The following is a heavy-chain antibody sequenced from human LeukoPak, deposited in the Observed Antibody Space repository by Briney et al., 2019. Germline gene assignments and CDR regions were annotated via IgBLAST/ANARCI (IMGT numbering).Heavy chain of an antibody. CDR1: GGSLSSGGYY. D-gene: IGHD5-12*01. CDR3: ARDQGGYGSFDN. V-gene: IGHV4-31*03. CDR2: IHYSGGT. Sequence: SETLSLTCTVSGGSLSSGGYYWSWIRQHPGKGPEWIGNIHYSGGTYGNPSLKSRATMSVDTSKNQFSLRLTSVTAADTAVYYCARDQGGYGSFDNWGQGTLVTVSS. J-gene: IGHJ4*02.